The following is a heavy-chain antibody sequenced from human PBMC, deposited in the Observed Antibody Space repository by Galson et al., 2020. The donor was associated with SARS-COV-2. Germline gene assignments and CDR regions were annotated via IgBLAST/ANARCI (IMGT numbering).Heavy chain of an antibody. J-gene: IGHJ6*02. CDR2: ISYSGST. D-gene: IGHD4-17*01. CDR1: DVSMTSYY. V-gene: IGHV4-59*01. Sequence: SQTLSLTCSVSDVSMTSYYWSWIRQPPGKGLEWIGYISYSGSTNYNPPLRSRVTILVDMSRNQFSLKLSSVTAADTAIYYCARDPAPLYGDNYYYGMDVWGRGTTVTVSS. CDR3: ARDPAPLYGDNYYYGMDV.